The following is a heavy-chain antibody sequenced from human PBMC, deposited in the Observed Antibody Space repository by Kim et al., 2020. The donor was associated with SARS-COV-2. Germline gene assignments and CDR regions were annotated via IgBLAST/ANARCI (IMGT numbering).Heavy chain of an antibody. Sequence: SQTLSLTCAISGDSVSSNSAAWNWIRQSPSRGLEWLGRTYYRSKWYNDYAVSVKSRITINPDTSKNQFSLQLNSVTPEDTAVYYCARDFFPVVRGALFGHYYYYGMDVWGQGTTVTVSS. CDR3: ARDFFPVVRGALFGHYYYYGMDV. V-gene: IGHV6-1*01. D-gene: IGHD3-10*01. CDR1: GDSVSSNSAA. J-gene: IGHJ6*02. CDR2: TYYRSKWYN.